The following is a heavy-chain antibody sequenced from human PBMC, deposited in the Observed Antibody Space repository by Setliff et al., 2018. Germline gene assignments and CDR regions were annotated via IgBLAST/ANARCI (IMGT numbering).Heavy chain of an antibody. CDR3: LRLVRYCSRTSCQRTSGDEV. D-gene: IGHD2-8*01. CDR2: IGVYSGNT. V-gene: IGHV1-18*01. CDR1: GYTFTESI. J-gene: IGHJ4*02. Sequence: ASVKVSCKASGYTFTESIVSWVRQAPGQGLAGLGWIGVYSGNTYTAQRFQGRVTMTTDTSTNMAYLELRGLRSDDTAVYYCLRLVRYCSRTSCQRTSGDEVWGQGTLVTVSS.